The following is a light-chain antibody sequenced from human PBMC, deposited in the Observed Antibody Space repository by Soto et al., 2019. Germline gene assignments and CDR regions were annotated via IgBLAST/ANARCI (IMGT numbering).Light chain of an antibody. CDR2: SAS. V-gene: IGKV2-28*01. J-gene: IGKJ3*01. CDR3: MQARQTPFT. Sequence: DIVMTQSPLSLPVTTGEPASISCTSSQSLLYIDGYNYLDWYLQKPGQPPKLLIYSASNRASGVPARFSGSGSGTDFTLKISRVEAVDVGVYFCMQARQTPFTFGPGTKVDIK. CDR1: QSLLYIDGYNY.